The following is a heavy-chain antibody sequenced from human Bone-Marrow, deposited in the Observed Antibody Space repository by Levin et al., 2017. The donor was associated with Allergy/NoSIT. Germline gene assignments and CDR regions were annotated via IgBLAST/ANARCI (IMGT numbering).Heavy chain of an antibody. CDR1: GFTFSSYG. J-gene: IGHJ6*02. V-gene: IGHV3-30*18. Sequence: GESLKISCAASGFTFSSYGMHWVRQAPGKGLEWVAVISYDGSNKYYADSVKGRFTISRDNSKNTLYLQMNSLRAEDTAVYYCAKDLRRSHNIVVVPAAMRYGMDVWGQGTTVTVSS. D-gene: IGHD2-2*01. CDR2: ISYDGSNK. CDR3: AKDLRRSHNIVVVPAAMRYGMDV.